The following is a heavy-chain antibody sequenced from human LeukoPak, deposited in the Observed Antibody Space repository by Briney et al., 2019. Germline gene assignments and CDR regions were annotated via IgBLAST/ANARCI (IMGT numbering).Heavy chain of an antibody. D-gene: IGHD6-13*01. CDR3: VRDSETGHILAAAYNWFDP. CDR1: GFTFTDYY. V-gene: IGHV3-11*01. Sequence: PGGSLRLSCAVSGFTFTDYYMSWIRQAPGKGLEWLSYISCSGSVIYSADSVKGRFTISRDNAKNELYLQMNSLRLDDTAVYYCVRDSETGHILAAAYNWFDPWGQGTLVTVSS. CDR2: ISCSGSVI. J-gene: IGHJ5*02.